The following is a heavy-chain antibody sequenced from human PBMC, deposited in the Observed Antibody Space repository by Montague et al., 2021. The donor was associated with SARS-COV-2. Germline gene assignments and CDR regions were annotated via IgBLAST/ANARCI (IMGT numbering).Heavy chain of an antibody. V-gene: IGHV4-59*01. CDR3: ARGGATYYYDTSGYVNAFDT. CDR2: IYYNGYT. D-gene: IGHD3-22*01. J-gene: IGHJ3*02. CDR1: GDSISTYY. Sequence: SETLSLTCTVSGDSISTYYWSRIRQPPGKGLEWIGYIYYNGYTNXNPSLKSRVTISVYTSKNQFSLRLSSVTAADTAVYFCARGGATYYYDTSGYVNAFDTWGQGTMVTVSS.